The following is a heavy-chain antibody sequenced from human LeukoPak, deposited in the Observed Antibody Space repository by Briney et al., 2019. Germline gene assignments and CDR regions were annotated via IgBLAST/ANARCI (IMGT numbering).Heavy chain of an antibody. J-gene: IGHJ6*02. CDR1: GFTFSGSA. V-gene: IGHV3-73*01. Sequence: GGPLKLSCAASGFTFSGSAMHWVRQASGKGLEWVGRIRTKANSYATGYAASVKGRFTISRDDSKNTAYLQINSLKTEDTAVYYCTRPAYCGGDCWGMDVWGQGTTVTVSS. CDR3: TRPAYCGGDCWGMDV. D-gene: IGHD2-21*02. CDR2: IRTKANSYAT.